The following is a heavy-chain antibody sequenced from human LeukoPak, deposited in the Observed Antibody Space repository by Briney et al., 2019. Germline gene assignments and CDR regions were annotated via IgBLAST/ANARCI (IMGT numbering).Heavy chain of an antibody. D-gene: IGHD3-10*02. CDR2: INQDGSEK. J-gene: IGHJ4*02. Sequence: GGSLRLSCTASGFTFSDYCMTWVRQAPGKGLESVANINQDGSEKSSVDSVKGRFTISRDNAKKSLYLQMNSLRAEDAAVYYCARDLSQFCSGTYDYRGQGTLVTVSS. CDR3: ARDLSQFCSGTYDY. CDR1: GFTFSDYC. V-gene: IGHV3-7*04.